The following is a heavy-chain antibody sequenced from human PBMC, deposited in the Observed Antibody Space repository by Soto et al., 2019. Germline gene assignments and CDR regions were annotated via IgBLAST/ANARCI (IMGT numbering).Heavy chain of an antibody. V-gene: IGHV5-51*01. D-gene: IGHD6-6*01. CDR3: ARGPTLALYSSSSGVDY. CDR1: GYSFTSYW. Sequence: LKISCKGSGYSFTSYWIGWVRQMPGKGLEWMGIIYPGDSDTRYSPSFQGQVTISADKSISTAYLQWSSLKASDTAMYYCARGPTLALYSSSSGVDYWGQGTLVTVSS. CDR2: IYPGDSDT. J-gene: IGHJ4*02.